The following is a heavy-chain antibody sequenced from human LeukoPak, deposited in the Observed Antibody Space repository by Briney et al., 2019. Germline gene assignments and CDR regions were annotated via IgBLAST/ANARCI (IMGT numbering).Heavy chain of an antibody. V-gene: IGHV4-61*02. Sequence: SQTLSLTCTVSGGSISSGSYYWSWLRQPAGKGREWIGRIYTSGSTNYNPSLKSRVTISVDRSKNQFSLKLSSVTAADTAVYYCARVPNYYYDSSGYYFDYWGQGTLVTVSS. J-gene: IGHJ4*02. CDR1: GGSISSGSYY. D-gene: IGHD3-22*01. CDR3: ARVPNYYYDSSGYYFDY. CDR2: IYTSGST.